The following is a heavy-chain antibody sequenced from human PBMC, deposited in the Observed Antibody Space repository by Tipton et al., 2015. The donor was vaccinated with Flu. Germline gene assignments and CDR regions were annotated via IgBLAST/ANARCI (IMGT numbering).Heavy chain of an antibody. CDR1: GGSISSSTYY. Sequence: TLSLTCTVSGGSISSSTYYWGWIRQPPGKGLEWVGNIYYSWTTYYNPSLQSRVTISADTSKNQFSLKLSSVTAADTAVYYCARHGKDTGDYLASFDIWGQGTMVTVSS. V-gene: IGHV4-39*01. J-gene: IGHJ3*02. D-gene: IGHD7-27*01. CDR3: ARHGKDTGDYLASFDI. CDR2: IYYSWTT.